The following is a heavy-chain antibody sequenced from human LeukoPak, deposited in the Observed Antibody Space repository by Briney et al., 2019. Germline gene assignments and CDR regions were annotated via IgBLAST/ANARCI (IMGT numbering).Heavy chain of an antibody. CDR1: GGSFSGYY. CDR3: ARDSRDYGDYYFDY. J-gene: IGHJ4*02. D-gene: IGHD4-17*01. CDR2: INHSGST. Sequence: SETLSLTCAVYGGSFSGYYWSWIRQPPGKGLEWIGEINHSGSTNYNPSLKSRVTISVDTSKNQFSLKLSSVTAADTAVYYCARDSRDYGDYYFDYWGQGTLVTVSS. V-gene: IGHV4-34*01.